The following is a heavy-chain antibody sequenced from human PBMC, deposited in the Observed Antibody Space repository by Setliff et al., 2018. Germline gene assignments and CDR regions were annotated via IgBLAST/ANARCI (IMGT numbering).Heavy chain of an antibody. CDR2: TYYSGNT. V-gene: IGHV4-39*07. J-gene: IGHJ4*02. D-gene: IGHD3-22*01. CDR1: GASVSGNSYY. CDR3: ARAPRYFDPTGSYFDF. Sequence: SETLSLTCTVSGASVSGNSYYWGWIRQPPGKGLEWIASTYYSGNTYYNPSLKSRVTISVYTSKNQFSLKLTSVTAADTAVYYCARAPRYFDPTGSYFDFWGQGTLVTVSS.